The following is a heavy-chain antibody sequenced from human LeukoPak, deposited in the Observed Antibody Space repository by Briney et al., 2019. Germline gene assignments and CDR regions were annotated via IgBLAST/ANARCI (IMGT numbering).Heavy chain of an antibody. Sequence: GGSLRLSCAASGFTFSSYAMHWVRQAPGKGLEWVAVISYDGSNKYYADSVKGRFTISRDNSKNTLYLQMNSLRAEDTAVYYCARDSVTYSSSWSGYGMGVWGQGTTVTVSS. CDR3: ARDSVTYSSSWSGYGMGV. CDR2: ISYDGSNK. CDR1: GFTFSSYA. D-gene: IGHD6-19*01. J-gene: IGHJ6*02. V-gene: IGHV3-30-3*01.